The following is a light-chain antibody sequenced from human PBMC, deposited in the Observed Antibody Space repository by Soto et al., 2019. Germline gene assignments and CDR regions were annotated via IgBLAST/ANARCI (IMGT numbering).Light chain of an antibody. CDR1: QRINTY. CDR3: QKSYSIPLT. Sequence: DTQITQSPSALYASVGDRGNLTFRASQRINTYMNWYQHKPGKAPNLLIFPPSTLQSGVPSRFSGSGSGTDFTLTISSLQPEDFATYYCQKSYSIPLTFGGGHKGAIK. CDR2: PPS. V-gene: IGKV1-39*01. J-gene: IGKJ4*01.